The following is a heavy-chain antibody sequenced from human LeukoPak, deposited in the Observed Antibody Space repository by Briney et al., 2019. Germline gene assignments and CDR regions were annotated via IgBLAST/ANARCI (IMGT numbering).Heavy chain of an antibody. V-gene: IGHV4-34*01. CDR2: INHSGST. D-gene: IGHD2-21*01. CDR1: GGSFSGYC. Sequence: PSETLSLTCAVYGGSFSGYCWSWIRQPPGKGLEWIGEINHSGSTNYNPSLKSRVTISVDTSKNQFSLKLSSVTAADTAVYYCAREGLLGSGYTYWGDFDYWGQGTLVTVSS. CDR3: AREGLLGSGYTYWGDFDY. J-gene: IGHJ4*02.